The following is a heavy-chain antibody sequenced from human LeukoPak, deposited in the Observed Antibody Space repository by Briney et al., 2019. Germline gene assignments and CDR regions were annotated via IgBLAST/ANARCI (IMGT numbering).Heavy chain of an antibody. J-gene: IGHJ4*02. D-gene: IGHD3-22*01. CDR2: IYHSGST. V-gene: IGHV4-38-2*02. CDR3: ARSSGYMSY. Sequence: PSETQSLTCTVSHYSISSNYYWGWIRQPPGKGLEWIGSIYHSGSTYYNPSLKSRVTISVDTSKNQFSLKLTSVTAADTAVYYCARSSGYMSYWGQGTLVTVPS. CDR1: HYSISSNYY.